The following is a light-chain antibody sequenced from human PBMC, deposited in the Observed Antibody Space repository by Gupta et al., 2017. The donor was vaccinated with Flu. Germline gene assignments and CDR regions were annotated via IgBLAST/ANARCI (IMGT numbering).Light chain of an antibody. V-gene: IGLV1-47*01. CDR2: RNN. CDR1: SSNIGSNY. J-gene: IGLJ2*01. Sequence: QSVLTQPPSASGTPGQRVTISCSGSSSNIGSNYVYWYQQLPGTAPKLLIYRNNQRPSGVPDRVSGSKSGTSASLAISGLRSEDEADYDCAAWDDSLSGVVFGGGTKLTVL. CDR3: AAWDDSLSGVV.